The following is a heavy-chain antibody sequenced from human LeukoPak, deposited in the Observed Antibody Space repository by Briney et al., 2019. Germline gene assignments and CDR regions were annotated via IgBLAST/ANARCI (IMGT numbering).Heavy chain of an antibody. V-gene: IGHV1-2*02. CDR3: ARIISYGGSDGFDL. D-gene: IGHD1-26*01. Sequence: ASVKVSFKASGYTLTAYYIHWVRQAPGQGLQWMGWISPNSGDTDFAQNFQGRVTMTRDTPISTVYMTLSSLRSDDTAVYYCARIISYGGSDGFDLWGQGTTVTVSS. CDR2: ISPNSGDT. J-gene: IGHJ3*01. CDR1: GYTLTAYY.